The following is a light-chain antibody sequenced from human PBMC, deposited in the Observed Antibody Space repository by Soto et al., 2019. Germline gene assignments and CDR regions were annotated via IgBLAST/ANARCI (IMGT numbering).Light chain of an antibody. V-gene: IGKV3-20*01. J-gene: IGKJ1*01. CDR2: GAS. CDR3: QQYGGSMT. CDR1: QSVSNNY. Sequence: EIVLTQSPGTLSLSPGERATLSCRASQSVSNNYLAWYQQKPGQAPRLLIYGASSRATDIPDRFSGSGSGTDFTLTISRLEPVDSAVYYCQQYGGSMTFGQGTKVDIK.